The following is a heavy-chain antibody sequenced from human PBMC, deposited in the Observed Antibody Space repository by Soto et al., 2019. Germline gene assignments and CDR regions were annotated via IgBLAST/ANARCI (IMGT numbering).Heavy chain of an antibody. CDR3: ARERSRYDRSGYYRPDY. CDR1: GDSFSMYS. Sequence: QVQLVQSGAEVKKPGSSVKVSCRVSGDSFSMYSISWVRQAPGQGLEWLGGIITMLGRPSYAQGFKGRVTITADKSTPTAYKELSSLRFDDTAVYYCARERSRYDRSGYYRPDYWGQGTLVTVSS. CDR2: IITMLGRP. V-gene: IGHV1-69*06. D-gene: IGHD3-22*01. J-gene: IGHJ4*02.